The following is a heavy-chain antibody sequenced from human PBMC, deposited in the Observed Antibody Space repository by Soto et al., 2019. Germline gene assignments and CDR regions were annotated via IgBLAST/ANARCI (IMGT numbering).Heavy chain of an antibody. J-gene: IGHJ4*02. D-gene: IGHD6-13*01. CDR2: MNPNSGDT. V-gene: IGHV1-8*01. CDR1: GYTFTNYD. CDR3: ARGMGGIAAAGTDY. Sequence: QVQLVQSGAEVKKPGASVKVSCKASGYTFTNYDIIWVRLATGQGLEWMGWMNPNSGDTGYAQKFQDRVTMTRNTSRSTAYMELSRLRYEDTAVYYCARGMGGIAAAGTDYWGQGTLVTVSS.